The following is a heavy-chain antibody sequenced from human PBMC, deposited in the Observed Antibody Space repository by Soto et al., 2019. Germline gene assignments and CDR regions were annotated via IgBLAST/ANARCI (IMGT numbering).Heavy chain of an antibody. V-gene: IGHV4-34*12. D-gene: IGHD5-12*01. CDR1: GGSFSGYY. Sequence: QVQLQQWGAGLLKPSETLCLTCAVSGGSFSGYYWSWIRQPPGKGLEWIGEIIHSGSTNYNPSLKSRVTISVDTSKNQFSLKLNSMTAADTAVYYCARSRAIDYWGQGTLVTVSS. CDR3: ARSRAIDY. CDR2: IIHSGST. J-gene: IGHJ4*02.